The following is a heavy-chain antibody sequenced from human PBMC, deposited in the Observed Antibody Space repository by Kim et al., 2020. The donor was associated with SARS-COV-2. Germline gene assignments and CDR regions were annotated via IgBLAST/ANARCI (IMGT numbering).Heavy chain of an antibody. J-gene: IGHJ6*02. V-gene: IGHV3-66*01. CDR1: GITVSGNY. Sequence: GGSLRLSCAASGITVSGNYMSWGRQAPGKGLEWVSIIYGGGNTYYADSVKGRFTISRDISKNTLYLQMNSLRVEDTAVYYCAMRGGGYYYGMDVWGQGTTVTVSS. D-gene: IGHD3-16*01. CDR2: IYGGGNT. CDR3: AMRGGGYYYGMDV.